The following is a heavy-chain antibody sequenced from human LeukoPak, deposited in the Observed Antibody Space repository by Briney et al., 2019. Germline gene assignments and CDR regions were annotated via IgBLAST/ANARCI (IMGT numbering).Heavy chain of an antibody. J-gene: IGHJ4*02. CDR2: INPSGGST. V-gene: IGHV1-46*01. CDR3: ARGLYYYDSSGHYSDH. Sequence: ASVKVSCKASGYTFTSYYMHWVRQAPGQGLEWMGIINPSGGSTSYAQKFQGRVTMTRDTSTSTVYMELSSLRSEDTAVYYCARGLYYYDSSGHYSDHWGQGTLVTVSS. D-gene: IGHD3-22*01. CDR1: GYTFTSYY.